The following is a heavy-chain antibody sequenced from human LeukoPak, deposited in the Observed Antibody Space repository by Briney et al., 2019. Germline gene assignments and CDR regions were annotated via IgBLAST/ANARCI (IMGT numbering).Heavy chain of an antibody. CDR1: GFSFSTYT. CDR3: ARVLTGSWDWFDP. J-gene: IGHJ5*02. D-gene: IGHD2-8*02. V-gene: IGHV3-64*01. Sequence: GGSLRLSCAASGFSFSTYTFHWVRQAPGKGLEYVSTISSDGGSTYYANSVKGRFTISRDNAKNTLYLQMNSLRAEDTAVYYCARVLTGSWDWFDPWGQGTLVTVSS. CDR2: ISSDGGST.